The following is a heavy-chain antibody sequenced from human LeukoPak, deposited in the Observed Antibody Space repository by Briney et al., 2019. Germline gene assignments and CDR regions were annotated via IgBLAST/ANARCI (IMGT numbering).Heavy chain of an antibody. V-gene: IGHV1-46*01. CDR3: ARGRTLFDY. CDR1: GYTFTIYY. CDR2: INPSGGAT. Sequence: ASVKVSCKVSGYTFTIYYMHWVRQAPGQGLEWMGIINPSGGATTYAQQFRDRVTMTRDTSTSTVYMELSSLRSEDTAVYYCARGRTLFDYWGQGTLVTVSS. J-gene: IGHJ4*02.